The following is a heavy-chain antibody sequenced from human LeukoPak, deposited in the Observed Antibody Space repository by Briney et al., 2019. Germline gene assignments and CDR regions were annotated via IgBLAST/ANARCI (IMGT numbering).Heavy chain of an antibody. CDR2: INPNSGGT. D-gene: IGHD2-2*01. J-gene: IGHJ4*02. Sequence: ASVKVSCKASGYTFTGYYMHWVRQAPGQGLEWMGWINPNSGGTNYAQRFQGRVTMTRDTSISTAYMELSRLRSDDTAVYYCARESTYQPLLPVDWGQGTLVTVSS. CDR3: ARESTYQPLLPVD. V-gene: IGHV1-2*02. CDR1: GYTFTGYY.